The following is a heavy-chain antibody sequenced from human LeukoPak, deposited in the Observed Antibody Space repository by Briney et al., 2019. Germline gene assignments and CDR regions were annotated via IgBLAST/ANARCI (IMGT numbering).Heavy chain of an antibody. CDR2: ISYEGSNK. J-gene: IGHJ4*02. CDR3: AKDQDYGDYTLVPTSFFDY. Sequence: ALRLSCAAPGFTFSSYGMHWGRQAPGKGLGWVAVISYEGSNKYYADSVKGRFTISRDNSKNTLYLQMNSLRAEDTAVYYCAKDQDYGDYTLVPTSFFDYWGQGTLVTVSS. CDR1: GFTFSSYG. D-gene: IGHD4-17*01. V-gene: IGHV3-30*18.